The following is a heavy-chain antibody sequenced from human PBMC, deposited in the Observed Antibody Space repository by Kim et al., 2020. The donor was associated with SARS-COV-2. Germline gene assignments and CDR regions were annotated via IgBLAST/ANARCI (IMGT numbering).Heavy chain of an antibody. CDR3: ARDSMDWGVFRPLY. Sequence: ASVKVSCKTSGYYFTNYGVTWVRQAPGQGLEWVAWISPYNGNTNSAQKFHGRITMTTDTSTSTAYMELRSLRPDDTAVYFCARDSMDWGVFRPLYWGQGTLVIVSS. CDR2: ISPYNGNT. D-gene: IGHD3-10*01. J-gene: IGHJ4*02. CDR1: GYYFTNYG. V-gene: IGHV1-18*01.